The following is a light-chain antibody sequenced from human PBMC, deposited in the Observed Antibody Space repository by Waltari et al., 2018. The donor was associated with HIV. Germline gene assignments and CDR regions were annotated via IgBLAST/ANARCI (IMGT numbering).Light chain of an antibody. J-gene: IGKJ2*01. CDR1: QSFSSD. CDR2: GAS. V-gene: IGKV3-15*01. Sequence: MTQSPSTLSASVGDRVTITCRASQSFSSDLAWYQHKPGQAPRLLIYGASTRAAGIPARFSGSGSGTEFTLTISSLQSEDFAVYYCQQYNNWPLSFGQGTKLEIK. CDR3: QQYNNWPLS.